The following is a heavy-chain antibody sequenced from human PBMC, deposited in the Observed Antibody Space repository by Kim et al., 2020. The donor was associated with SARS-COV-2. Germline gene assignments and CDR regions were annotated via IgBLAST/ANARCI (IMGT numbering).Heavy chain of an antibody. V-gene: IGHV3-11*06. CDR3: ARVSSSRIEFRYFDL. D-gene: IGHD6-6*01. CDR1: GFTFSDYY. J-gene: IGHJ2*01. Sequence: GGSLRLSCAASGFTFSDYYMSWIRQAPGKGLEWVSYISSSSSYTNYADSVKGRFTISRDNAKNSLYLQMNSLRAEDTAVYYCARVSSSRIEFRYFDLWGRGTLVTVSS. CDR2: ISSSSSYT.